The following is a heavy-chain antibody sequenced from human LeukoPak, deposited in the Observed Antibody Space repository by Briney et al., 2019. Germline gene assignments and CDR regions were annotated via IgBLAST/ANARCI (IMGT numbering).Heavy chain of an antibody. CDR1: GFTFSSYA. Sequence: GGSLRLSCAASGFTFSSYAMSWVRQAPGKGLEWVSAISGSGGSTYYADSVKGRFTISRDNSKNSLYLQMNSLRVDDTAVYYCARALQWLATDAFDIWGQGTMVTVSS. V-gene: IGHV3-23*01. CDR2: ISGSGGST. J-gene: IGHJ3*02. CDR3: ARALQWLATDAFDI. D-gene: IGHD6-19*01.